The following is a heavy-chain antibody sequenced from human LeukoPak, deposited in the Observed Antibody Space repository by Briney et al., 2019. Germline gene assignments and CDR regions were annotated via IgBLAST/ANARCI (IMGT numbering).Heavy chain of an antibody. D-gene: IGHD3-10*01. J-gene: IGHJ6*03. CDR3: ATDSGSGRRKYYYYYYMDV. CDR1: GYTFTGYY. CDR2: INPNSGGT. Sequence: ASVKVSCKASGYTFTGYYMHWVRQAPGQGLEWMGWINPNSGGTNYAQKFQGRVTMTRDTSISTAYMELSRLRSEDTAVYYCATDSGSGRRKYYYYYYMDVWGKGTTVTVSS. V-gene: IGHV1-2*02.